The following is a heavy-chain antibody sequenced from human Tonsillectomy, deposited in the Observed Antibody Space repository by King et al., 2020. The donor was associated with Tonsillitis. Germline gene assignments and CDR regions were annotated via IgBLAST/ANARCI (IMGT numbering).Heavy chain of an antibody. V-gene: IGHV1-69*04. Sequence: QLVQSGAEVKRPGSSMKVSCKASGGTFNNYAINWVRQAPAQGLEWMGRIIPLLDIANYAQKFQARVTITADKSTSTAYMEVSSLRSEDTAVYYCASDMTSVSSPTWFDPWGQGTLVTVSS. CDR3: ASDMTSVSSPTWFDP. CDR1: GGTFNNYA. D-gene: IGHD4-17*01. J-gene: IGHJ5*02. CDR2: IIPLLDIA.